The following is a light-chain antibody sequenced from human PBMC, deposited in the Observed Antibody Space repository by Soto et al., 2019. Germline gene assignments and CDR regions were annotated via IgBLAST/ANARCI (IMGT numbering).Light chain of an antibody. Sequence: EIVLTQSPGTLSLSPGERATLSCRASQSVISNYLTWYQQKPGQAPRLLIYGASSRATGIPDRFSGSGSGTDFTLTISRLEPEDFAVYYCQQYGGSPPFTFGQGTKLEIK. J-gene: IGKJ2*01. CDR1: QSVISNY. CDR2: GAS. V-gene: IGKV3-20*01. CDR3: QQYGGSPPFT.